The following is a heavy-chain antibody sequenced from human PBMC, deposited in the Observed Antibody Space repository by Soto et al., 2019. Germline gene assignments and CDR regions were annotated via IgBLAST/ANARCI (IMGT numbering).Heavy chain of an antibody. J-gene: IGHJ6*02. CDR2: ISAYNGNT. Sequence: ASVKVSCKASGYTFTNYGISWVRQAPGQGLEWMGWISAYNGNTNYAQKLQGRVTMTTDTSTSTAYLELRSLRSDDTAVYYCARGGSYGSGRGLLYYGMDVWGQGTTVTVSS. D-gene: IGHD3-10*01. V-gene: IGHV1-18*01. CDR3: ARGGSYGSGRGLLYYGMDV. CDR1: GYTFTNYG.